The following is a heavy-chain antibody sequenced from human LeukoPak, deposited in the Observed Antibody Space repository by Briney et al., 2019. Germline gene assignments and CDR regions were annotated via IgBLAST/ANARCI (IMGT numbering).Heavy chain of an antibody. D-gene: IGHD5-18*01. Sequence: PSETLSLTCTVSGYSISSGYYWGWIRQPPGKGLEWIGSIYHSGSTYYNPSLKSRVTISVDTSKNQFSLKLSSVTAADTAVYYCARGANSYGPTGAFDIWGQGTMVTVSS. J-gene: IGHJ3*02. CDR3: ARGANSYGPTGAFDI. CDR1: GYSISSGYY. V-gene: IGHV4-38-2*02. CDR2: IYHSGST.